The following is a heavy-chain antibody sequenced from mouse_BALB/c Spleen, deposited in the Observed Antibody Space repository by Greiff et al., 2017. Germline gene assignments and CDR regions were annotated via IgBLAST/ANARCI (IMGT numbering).Heavy chain of an antibody. CDR1: GFTFSSYA. CDR2: ISSGGST. J-gene: IGHJ4*01. D-gene: IGHD1-1*01. Sequence: EVKLQESGGGLVKPGGSLKLSCAASGFTFSSYAMSWVRQTPEKRLEWVASISSGGSTYYPDSVKGRFTISRDNARNILYLQMSSLRSEDTAMYYCARLVTTVPYYYAMDYWGQGTSVTVSS. V-gene: IGHV5-6-5*01. CDR3: ARLVTTVPYYYAMDY.